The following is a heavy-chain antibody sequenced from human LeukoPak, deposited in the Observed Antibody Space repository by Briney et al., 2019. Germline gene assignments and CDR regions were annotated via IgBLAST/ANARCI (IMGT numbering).Heavy chain of an antibody. D-gene: IGHD2-15*01. CDR2: IYTSGSS. V-gene: IGHV4-4*07. Sequence: SETLSLTCTVSGGSISSHYWSWIRQPAGKGLEWIGRIYTSGSSNNNPSLRSRVTMSVDTPKNQFSLKLSSVTAADTAVYYCGRDGNCSGGSCYAGKYYYYMDVWGKGTTVTVSS. CDR1: GGSISSHY. CDR3: GRDGNCSGGSCYAGKYYYYMDV. J-gene: IGHJ6*03.